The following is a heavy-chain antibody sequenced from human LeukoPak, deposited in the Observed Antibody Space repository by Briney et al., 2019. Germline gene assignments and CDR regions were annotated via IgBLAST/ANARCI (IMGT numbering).Heavy chain of an antibody. Sequence: GGSLRLSCAASGFTFSSFSMNWVRQAPGKGLEWVSVIKSGGDTYYADSVKGRFTISRDNSKNTLSLQMDTLRAEDTAVYYCAKGDISMIPDWGQGTLVTVSS. J-gene: IGHJ4*02. V-gene: IGHV3-53*01. CDR1: GFTFSSFS. D-gene: IGHD3-22*01. CDR2: IKSGGDT. CDR3: AKGDISMIPD.